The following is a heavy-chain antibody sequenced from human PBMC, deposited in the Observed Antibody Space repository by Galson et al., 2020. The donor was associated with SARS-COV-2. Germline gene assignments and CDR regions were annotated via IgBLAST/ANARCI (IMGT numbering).Heavy chain of an antibody. Sequence: GGSLRLSCATSGFSFSSYWMSWVRRAPGKGLEWVANIKEDGSGQYYVDSVKGRFTISRDSAEKSVYLQMNNLRVEDTAVYYCARDHGNWGQGTLVTVSS. CDR3: ARDHGN. CDR1: GFSFSSYW. V-gene: IGHV3-7*01. CDR2: IKEDGSGQ. J-gene: IGHJ4*02.